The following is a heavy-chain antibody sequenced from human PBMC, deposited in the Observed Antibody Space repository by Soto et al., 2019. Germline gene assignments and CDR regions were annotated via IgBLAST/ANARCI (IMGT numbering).Heavy chain of an antibody. V-gene: IGHV1-8*01. Sequence: GASVKVSCKASGYTFTSYDINWVRQATGQGLEWMGWMNPNSGNTGYAQKFQGRVTMTRNTSISTAYMELSSLRSEDTAVYYCARGQGCSGGSCYSLWSKWFDPWGQGTLVTV. D-gene: IGHD2-15*01. CDR2: MNPNSGNT. CDR1: GYTFTSYD. CDR3: ARGQGCSGGSCYSLWSKWFDP. J-gene: IGHJ5*02.